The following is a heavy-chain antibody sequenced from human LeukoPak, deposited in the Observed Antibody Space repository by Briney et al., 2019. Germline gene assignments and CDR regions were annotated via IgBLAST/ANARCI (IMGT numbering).Heavy chain of an antibody. Sequence: GASVKVSCKASGYTFTSYGISWVRQAPGQGLGWMGWISAYNGNTNYAQKLQGRVTMTTDTSTSTAYMELRSLRSDDTAVYYCARDPIVVVITETSPQKIHYYGMDVWGQGTTVTVSS. CDR2: ISAYNGNT. V-gene: IGHV1-18*01. CDR1: GYTFTSYG. CDR3: ARDPIVVVITETSPQKIHYYGMDV. J-gene: IGHJ6*02. D-gene: IGHD3-22*01.